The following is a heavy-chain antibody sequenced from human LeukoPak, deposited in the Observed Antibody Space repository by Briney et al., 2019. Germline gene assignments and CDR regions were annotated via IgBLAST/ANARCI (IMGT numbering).Heavy chain of an antibody. CDR1: GGSISSYY. D-gene: IGHD3-22*01. CDR3: ARRSSGYYYWYFDL. Sequence: PSETLSLTCTVSGGSISSYYWSWIRQPPGKGLEWIGYIYYSGSTNYNPSLKSRVTISVDTSKNQFSLKPSSVTAADTAVYYCARRSSGYYYWYFDLWGRGTLVTVSS. J-gene: IGHJ2*01. CDR2: IYYSGST. V-gene: IGHV4-59*01.